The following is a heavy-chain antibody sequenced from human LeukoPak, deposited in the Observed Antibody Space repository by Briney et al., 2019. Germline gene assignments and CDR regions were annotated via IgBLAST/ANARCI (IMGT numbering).Heavy chain of an antibody. CDR1: GGSISSSNYY. V-gene: IGHV4-39*07. CDR3: ARGVDTAMVSNFDY. J-gene: IGHJ4*02. D-gene: IGHD5-18*01. CDR2: INHSGST. Sequence: SETLSLTCTVSGGSISSSNYYWGWIRQPPGKGLEWIGEINHSGSTNYNPSLKSRVTISVDTSKNQFSLKLSSVTAADTAVYYCARGVDTAMVSNFDYWGQGTLVTVSS.